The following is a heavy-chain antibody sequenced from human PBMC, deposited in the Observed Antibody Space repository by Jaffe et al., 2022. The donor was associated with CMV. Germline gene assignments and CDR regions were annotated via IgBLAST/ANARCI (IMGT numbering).Heavy chain of an antibody. V-gene: IGHV3-30*18. J-gene: IGHJ4*02. CDR1: GFTFSSYG. D-gene: IGHD6-19*01. CDR3: AKDHYAGGYVYSSGWHFDY. CDR2: ISYDGSNK. Sequence: QVQLVESGGGVVQPGRSLRLSCAASGFTFSSYGMHWVRQAPGKGLEWVAVISYDGSNKYYADSVKGRFTISRDNSKNTLYLQMNSLRAEDTAVYYCAKDHYAGGYVYSSGWHFDYWGQGTLVTVSS.